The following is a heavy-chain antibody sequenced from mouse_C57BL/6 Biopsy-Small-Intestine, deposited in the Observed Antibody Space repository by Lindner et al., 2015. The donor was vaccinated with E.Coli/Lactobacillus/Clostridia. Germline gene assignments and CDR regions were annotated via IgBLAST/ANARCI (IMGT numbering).Heavy chain of an antibody. CDR2: IYPGGGYT. CDR3: ARGNYDAMDY. Sequence: VQLQESGAELVRPGTPVKMSCKASGYTFTNYWIGWAKQRPGHGLEWIGDIYPGGGYTNYNEKFKGKATLTADKSSSTAYMQFSSLTSEDSAIYYCARGNYDAMDYWGQGTSVTVSS. J-gene: IGHJ4*01. CDR1: GYTFTNYW. V-gene: IGHV1-63*01.